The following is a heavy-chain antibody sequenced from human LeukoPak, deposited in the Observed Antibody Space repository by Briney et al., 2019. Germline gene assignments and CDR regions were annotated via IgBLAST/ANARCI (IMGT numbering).Heavy chain of an antibody. J-gene: IGHJ4*02. CDR2: ISSSSSYI. CDR3: ARGYFREDYFDY. V-gene: IGHV3-21*01. D-gene: IGHD3-9*01. Sequence: PGGSLRLSCAASGFTFSSYAMSWVRQAPGKGLEWVSSISSSSSYIYYADSVKGRFTISRDNAKNSLYLQMNSLRAEDTAVYYCARGYFREDYFDYWGQGTLVTVSS. CDR1: GFTFSSYA.